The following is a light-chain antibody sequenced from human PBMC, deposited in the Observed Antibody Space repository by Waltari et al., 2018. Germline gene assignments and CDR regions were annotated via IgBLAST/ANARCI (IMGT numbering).Light chain of an antibody. CDR2: QDT. Sequence: SYELTQPPSVSVSPGQTASITCSGDKLGDKYTSWYQQRPGQSPVLVIYQDTKRPSGIPERFSGSNPGNTATLTISGTQTMDEADYYCQAWDSSTAVFGGGTKVTVL. CDR3: QAWDSSTAV. CDR1: KLGDKY. J-gene: IGLJ2*01. V-gene: IGLV3-1*01.